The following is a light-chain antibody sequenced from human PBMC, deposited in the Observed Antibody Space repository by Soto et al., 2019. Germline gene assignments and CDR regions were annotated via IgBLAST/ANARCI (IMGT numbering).Light chain of an antibody. CDR2: SAY. J-gene: IGKJ2*01. CDR1: QTISSY. Sequence: DIQMTQSPASLSASVGDRVTITCRAGQTISSYLNWYQQKAGAAPKLLIYSAYTLQSGVPSRFSGSGFGTDYTLTISSLQPADFAVYYCQQTFRTPHTFGQGTKLDIK. CDR3: QQTFRTPHT. V-gene: IGKV1-39*01.